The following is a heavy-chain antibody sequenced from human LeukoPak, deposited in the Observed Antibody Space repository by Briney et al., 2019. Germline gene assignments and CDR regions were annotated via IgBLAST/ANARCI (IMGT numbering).Heavy chain of an antibody. CDR2: IRRRSNTYTT. J-gene: IGHJ3*02. Sequence: GGSLRLSCAASGFPFSDYILAWVRQAPGKGLEWVGRIRRRSNTYTTEYAASVKGRFIISRDDSKNSLYLQMNSLKTEDTAVYHCTRDGGEGGNSAFDIWGQGTTVTVSS. CDR3: TRDGGEGGNSAFDI. V-gene: IGHV3-72*01. D-gene: IGHD3-16*01. CDR1: GFPFSDYI.